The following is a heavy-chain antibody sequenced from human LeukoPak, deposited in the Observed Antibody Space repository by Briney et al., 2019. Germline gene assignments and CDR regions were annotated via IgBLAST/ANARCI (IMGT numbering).Heavy chain of an antibody. Sequence: ASVKVSCKTSGFTFTGYFIHWVRQAPGQGLEWMGWISPNSGGTNSAQKFQGRITMTRDTSISTAYMELSRLKSDATAVYYCAGGGRDSGDYIWVIGIDYWCQGTLVTVSS. D-gene: IGHD4-17*01. CDR3: AGGGRDSGDYIWVIGIDY. CDR1: GFTFTGYF. V-gene: IGHV1-2*02. J-gene: IGHJ4*02. CDR2: ISPNSGGT.